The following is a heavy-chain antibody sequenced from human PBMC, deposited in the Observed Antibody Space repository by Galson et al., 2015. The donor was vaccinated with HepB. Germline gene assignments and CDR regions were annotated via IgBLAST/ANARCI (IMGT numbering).Heavy chain of an antibody. Sequence: SLRLSCAASGFTFSNAWMSWVRQAPGKGLEWVSGINWNGGSTGYADSVKGRFTISRDNAKNSLYLQMNSLRAEDTALYYCAREGRDGYPDYFDYWGQGTLVTVSS. CDR2: INWNGGST. CDR1: GFTFSNAW. CDR3: AREGRDGYPDYFDY. J-gene: IGHJ4*02. D-gene: IGHD5-24*01. V-gene: IGHV3-20*04.